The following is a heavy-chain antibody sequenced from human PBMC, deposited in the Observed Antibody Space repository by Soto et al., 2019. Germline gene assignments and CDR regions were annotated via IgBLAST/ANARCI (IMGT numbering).Heavy chain of an antibody. V-gene: IGHV4-34*01. D-gene: IGHD2-21*02. Sequence: SETLSLTCAVYGGSFSGYYWSWIRQPPGKGLEWIGEINHSGSTNYNPSLKSRVTISVDTSKNQFSLKLSSVTAADTAVYYCARGLVVVTAIPNWFDPWGQGTLVTVSS. CDR2: INHSGST. J-gene: IGHJ5*02. CDR3: ARGLVVVTAIPNWFDP. CDR1: GGSFSGYY.